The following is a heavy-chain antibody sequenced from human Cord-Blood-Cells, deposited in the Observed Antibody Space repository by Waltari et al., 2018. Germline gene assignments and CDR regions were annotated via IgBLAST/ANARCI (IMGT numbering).Heavy chain of an antibody. J-gene: IGHJ3*02. Sequence: QVQLVQSGAEVKKPGSSVKVSCKASGGPFSSYAISWVRQAPGQGLEWMGGIIPIFGTANYAQKFQGRVTITADESTSTAYMELSSLRSEDTAVYYCARVRCSSTSCYDAFDIWGQGTMVTVSS. V-gene: IGHV1-69*01. CDR1: GGPFSSYA. D-gene: IGHD2-2*01. CDR3: ARVRCSSTSCYDAFDI. CDR2: IIPIFGTA.